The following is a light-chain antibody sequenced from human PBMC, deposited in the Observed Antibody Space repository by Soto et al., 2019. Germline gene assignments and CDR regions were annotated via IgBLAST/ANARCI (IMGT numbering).Light chain of an antibody. CDR2: LGS. CDR1: HSLLNSNGYNY. Sequence: DVVMTQSPLSLPFIPGEPASISCMSIHSLLNSNGYNYLDWYMQKQGQSPQLLIYLGSNRASGVPDRFSGSGSGTDFTLKIRRVEDEDVGVYYCMKALHTPRTLGKGNKVDIK. CDR3: MKALHTPRT. J-gene: IGKJ1*01. V-gene: IGKV2-28*01.